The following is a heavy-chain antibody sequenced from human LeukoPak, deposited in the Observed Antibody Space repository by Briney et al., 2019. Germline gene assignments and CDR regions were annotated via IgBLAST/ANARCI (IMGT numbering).Heavy chain of an antibody. D-gene: IGHD2-15*01. V-gene: IGHV3-23*01. Sequence: PGGSLRLSCAATGFTFSSDAMSWVRQAPGKGLEWVSGIDESGGSIYYADSVKGRFTISRDNSKNTLCLQMNSLRAEDTAVYYCAKARGEQNGGSNYWGQGTLVTVSS. CDR3: AKARGEQNGGSNY. CDR1: GFTFSSDA. J-gene: IGHJ4*02. CDR2: IDESGGSI.